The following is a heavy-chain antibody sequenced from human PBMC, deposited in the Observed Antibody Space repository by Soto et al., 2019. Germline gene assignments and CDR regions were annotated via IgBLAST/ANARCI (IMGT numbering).Heavy chain of an antibody. CDR1: GFTFGDYA. CDR3: TRDLIWFGELFVPPNYYYYGMDV. V-gene: IGHV3-49*03. CDR2: IRSKAYGGTT. J-gene: IGHJ6*02. D-gene: IGHD3-10*01. Sequence: GGSLRLSCTASGFTFGDYAMSWFRQAPGKGLEWVGFIRSKAYGGTTEYAASVKGRFTISRDDSKSIAYLQMNSLKTEDTAVYYCTRDLIWFGELFVPPNYYYYGMDVWGQGTTVTVSS.